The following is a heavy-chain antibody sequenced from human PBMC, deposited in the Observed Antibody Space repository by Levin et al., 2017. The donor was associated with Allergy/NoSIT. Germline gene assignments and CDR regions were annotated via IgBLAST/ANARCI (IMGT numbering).Heavy chain of an antibody. D-gene: IGHD6-19*01. CDR1: GFTVSSNY. CDR2: IYSGGST. CDR3: ARDLVKYSSGWHGLS. Sequence: GESLKISCAASGFTVSSNYMSWVRQAPGKGLEWVSVIYSGGSTYYADSVKGRFTISRDNSKNTLYLQMNSLRAEDTAVYYCARDLVKYSSGWHGLSWGQGTLVTVSS. J-gene: IGHJ4*02. V-gene: IGHV3-53*01.